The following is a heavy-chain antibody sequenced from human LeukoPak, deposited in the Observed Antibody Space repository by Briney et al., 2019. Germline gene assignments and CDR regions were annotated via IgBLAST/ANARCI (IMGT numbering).Heavy chain of an antibody. CDR1: GGSFSNYI. D-gene: IGHD3-9*01. CDR3: ASRNDILTGYYPNS. J-gene: IGHJ4*02. V-gene: IGHV1-69*05. CDR2: NVPLFATP. Sequence: GSSVKVSCKTSGGSFSNYIITWVRQAPGQGLEWMGGNVPLFATPHYAQKYQGRLTIITDEPTSTAYMELSSLTSEDTAVYYCASRNDILTGYYPNSWGQGTLVVVSS.